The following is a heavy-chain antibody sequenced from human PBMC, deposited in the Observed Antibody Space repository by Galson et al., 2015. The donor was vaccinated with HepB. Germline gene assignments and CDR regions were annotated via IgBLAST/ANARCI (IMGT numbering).Heavy chain of an antibody. D-gene: IGHD5-18*01. CDR3: AKDGDTWSKNCFGS. V-gene: IGHV3-7*03. CDR2: IRQDGGEK. J-gene: IGHJ5*01. CDR1: GFTFSSYW. Sequence: SLRLSCAASGFTFSSYWMNWVRQAPGKGLEWVANIRQDGGEKYYVDSVKGRFTISRDNAKNSLYLQMNTLRAEDTAVYYCAKDGDTWSKNCFGSWGQGTLVTVSS.